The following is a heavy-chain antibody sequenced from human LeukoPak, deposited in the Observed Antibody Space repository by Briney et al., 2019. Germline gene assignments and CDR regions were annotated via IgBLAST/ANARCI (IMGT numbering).Heavy chain of an antibody. CDR3: VNQISGWVY. CDR1: GFTFSDHA. CDR2: ITRNGDRK. D-gene: IGHD6-19*01. V-gene: IGHV3-64D*06. J-gene: IGHJ4*02. Sequence: GGSLRLSCSAFGFTFSDHAMHWVRQAPGKGLEYVSGITRNGDRKFYADSVKGRFTISRDNSKNTLYLQMSSLNPEDTAVYYCVNQISGWVYWGQGTLVTVSS.